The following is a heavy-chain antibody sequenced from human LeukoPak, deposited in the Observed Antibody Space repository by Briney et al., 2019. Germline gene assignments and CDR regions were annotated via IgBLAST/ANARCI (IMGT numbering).Heavy chain of an antibody. J-gene: IGHJ6*02. V-gene: IGHV3-53*04. CDR3: ARDFGDTVTPRRGYYYYGMDV. Sequence: PGGSLRLSCAASGFTVSSNYMSWVRQAPGEGLEWVSVIYSGGSTYYANSVKGRFTISRHNSKNTLYLQMNSLRAEDTAVYYCARDFGDTVTPRRGYYYYGMDVWGQGTTVTVSS. CDR2: IYSGGST. CDR1: GFTVSSNY. D-gene: IGHD4-17*01.